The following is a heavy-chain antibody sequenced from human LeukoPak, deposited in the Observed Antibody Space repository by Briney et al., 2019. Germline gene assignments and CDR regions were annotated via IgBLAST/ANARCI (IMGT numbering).Heavy chain of an antibody. D-gene: IGHD4-23*01. CDR2: ISYDGSNK. CDR3: AKVSGGNLRAEFDY. Sequence: GGSLRLSCAASGFTFSSYGMHWVRQAPGKGLEWVAVISYDGSNKYYADSVKGRFTISRDNSKNTLYLQMNSLRAEDTAVYYCAKVSGGNLRAEFDYWGQGTLVTVSS. V-gene: IGHV3-30*18. J-gene: IGHJ4*02. CDR1: GFTFSSYG.